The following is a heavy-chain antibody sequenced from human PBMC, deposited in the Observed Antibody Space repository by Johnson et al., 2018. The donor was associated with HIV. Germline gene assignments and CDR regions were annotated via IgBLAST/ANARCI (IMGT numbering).Heavy chain of an antibody. CDR1: GFAFSIYA. CDR3: VAQWQVLGTFDS. Sequence: VQLVESGGGLVQPGGSRRLSCEASGFAFSIYAMTWVRQAPGKGLEWVSTISGRGGDTYYADSVKGRFSISRDNSKNTLYLQMNSLRAEDTAVYYCVAQWQVLGTFDSWGQGTMVTVSS. J-gene: IGHJ3*02. D-gene: IGHD6-19*01. CDR2: ISGRGGDT. V-gene: IGHV3-23*04.